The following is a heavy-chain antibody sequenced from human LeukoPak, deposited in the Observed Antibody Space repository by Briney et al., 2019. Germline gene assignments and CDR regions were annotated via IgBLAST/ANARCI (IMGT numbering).Heavy chain of an antibody. Sequence: SQTLSLTCAISGDSVSSNSAAWNWIRQSPSRGLEWLGRTYHRSKWFSEYAVSVKSRITINPDTSKNQFSLQLNSVTPEDTAVYFCARDAGVASGRYFDYWGRGTLVTVSS. CDR1: GDSVSSNSAA. CDR3: ARDAGVASGRYFDY. J-gene: IGHJ4*02. D-gene: IGHD2-21*01. V-gene: IGHV6-1*01. CDR2: TYHRSKWFS.